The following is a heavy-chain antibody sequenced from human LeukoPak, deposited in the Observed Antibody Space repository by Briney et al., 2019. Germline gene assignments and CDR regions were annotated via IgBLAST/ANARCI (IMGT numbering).Heavy chain of an antibody. D-gene: IGHD4-17*01. CDR2: IIPIFGTA. J-gene: IGHJ3*02. CDR3: AREQDYGDYRDAFDI. Sequence: SVKVSCKASGGTFSSYAISWGRRAPGQGLEWMGGIIPIFGTANYAQKFQGRVTITADESTSTAYMELSSLRSEDTAVYYCAREQDYGDYRDAFDIWGQGTMVTVSS. V-gene: IGHV1-69*01. CDR1: GGTFSSYA.